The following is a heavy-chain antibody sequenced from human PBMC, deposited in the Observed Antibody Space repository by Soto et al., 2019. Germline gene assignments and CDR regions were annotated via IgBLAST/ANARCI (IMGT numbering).Heavy chain of an antibody. CDR2: MNPNSGNT. D-gene: IGHD2-8*01. J-gene: IGHJ6*02. CDR3: ARGHSTDCSNGVCSFFYNHEMDV. V-gene: IGHV1-8*01. CDR1: GYTFTSYD. Sequence: ASVKVSCKASGYTFTSYDINWVRQATGQGLEWMGWMNPNSGNTGYAQKFQCWVTMTRDRSMSTVYMELTRLRSDDTAVYFCARGHSTDCSNGVCSFFYNHEMDVWGQGTTVTVSS.